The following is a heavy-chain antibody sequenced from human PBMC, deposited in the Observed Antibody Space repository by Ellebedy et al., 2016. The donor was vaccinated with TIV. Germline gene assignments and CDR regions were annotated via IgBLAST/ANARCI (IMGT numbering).Heavy chain of an antibody. D-gene: IGHD6-19*01. CDR2: IYYSGST. CDR3: ARHVSSAVAPSC. V-gene: IGHV4-59*08. CDR1: GGSISRYY. J-gene: IGHJ4*02. Sequence: MPSETLSLTCTVSGGSISRYYWSRIRQSPGKGLEWIGYIYYSGSTNYNPSLKSRVTISVDTSKNQVSLKLSSVTAADTAVYYCARHVSSAVAPSCWGQGTLVTVSS.